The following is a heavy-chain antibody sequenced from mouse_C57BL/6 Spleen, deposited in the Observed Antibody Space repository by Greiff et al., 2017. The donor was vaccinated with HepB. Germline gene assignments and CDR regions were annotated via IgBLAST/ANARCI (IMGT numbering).Heavy chain of an antibody. CDR2: IDPETGGT. CDR3: TLLDPDWYFDV. V-gene: IGHV1-15*01. J-gene: IGHJ1*03. Sequence: VKLQESGAELVRPGASVTLSCKASGYTFTDYEMHWVKQTPVHGLEWIGAIDPETGGTAYNQKFKGKAILTADKSSSTAYMELRSLTSEDSAVYYCTLLDPDWYFDVWGTGTTVTVSS. D-gene: IGHD1-1*01. CDR1: GYTFTDYE.